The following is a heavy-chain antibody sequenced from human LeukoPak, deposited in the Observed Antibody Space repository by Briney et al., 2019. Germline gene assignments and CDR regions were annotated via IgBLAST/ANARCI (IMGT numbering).Heavy chain of an antibody. V-gene: IGHV4-34*01. CDR2: INHSGST. J-gene: IGHJ4*02. CDR1: GGSFSGYY. Sequence: SETLSLTCAVYGGSFSGYYWSWIRRPPGKGLEWIGEINHSGSTNYNPSLKSRVTISVDTSKNQFSLKLSSVTAADTAVYYCARLVAARAYYFDYWGQGTLVTVSS. D-gene: IGHD6-6*01. CDR3: ARLVAARAYYFDY.